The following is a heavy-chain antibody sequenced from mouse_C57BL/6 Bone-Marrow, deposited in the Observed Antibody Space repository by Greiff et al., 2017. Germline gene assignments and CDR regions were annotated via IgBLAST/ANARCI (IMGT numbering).Heavy chain of an antibody. J-gene: IGHJ4*01. CDR3: ARGGASTMVPYYYAMDY. CDR1: GYAFTNYL. Sequence: VQLQQSRAELVRPGTSVKVSCKASGYAFTNYLIEWVKQRPGQGLEWIGVINPGSGGTNYNEKFKGKATLTADKSSSTAYMQLSSLTSEDSAVYVCARGGASTMVPYYYAMDYWGQGTSVTVSS. D-gene: IGHD2-2*01. V-gene: IGHV1-54*01. CDR2: INPGSGGT.